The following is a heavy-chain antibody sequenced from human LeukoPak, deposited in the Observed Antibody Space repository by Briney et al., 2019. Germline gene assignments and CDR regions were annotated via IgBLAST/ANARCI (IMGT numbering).Heavy chain of an antibody. Sequence: GGSLRLSCAASGFTFSSYGMHWVRQAPGKGLEWVAFIRYDGSNKYYADSVKGRFTISRDNSKNTLYLQMNSLRAEDTAVYYCAKDLRPGGRFDPRGQGTLVTVSS. CDR3: AKDLRPGGRFDP. CDR1: GFTFSSYG. J-gene: IGHJ5*02. V-gene: IGHV3-30*02. D-gene: IGHD1-26*01. CDR2: IRYDGSNK.